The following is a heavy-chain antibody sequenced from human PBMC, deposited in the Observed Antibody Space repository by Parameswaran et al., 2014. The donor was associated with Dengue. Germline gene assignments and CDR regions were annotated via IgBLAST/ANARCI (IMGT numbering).Heavy chain of an antibody. CDR2: IDLSDSYT. J-gene: IGHJ6*02. CDR3: ARHLATDYYGMDV. D-gene: IGHD5-12*01. V-gene: IGHV5-10-1*01. Sequence: VRQMPGKGLEWMGRIDLSDSYTKYSPSFQGHVTISADRSISTAYLQWSSLKASDTAMYYCARHLATDYYGMDVWGQGTTVTVSS.